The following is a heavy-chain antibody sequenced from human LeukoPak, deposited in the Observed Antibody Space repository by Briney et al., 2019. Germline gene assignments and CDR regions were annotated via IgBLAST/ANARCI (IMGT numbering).Heavy chain of an antibody. CDR2: MNPNSGNT. CDR1: GYTFTSYD. J-gene: IGHJ4*02. CDR3: AREGSGSYHGLFDY. V-gene: IGHV1-8*01. D-gene: IGHD1-26*01. Sequence: ASVKVSCKASGYTFTSYDINWVRQATGQGLEWMGWMNPNSGNTGYAQKFQGRVTMTTDTSTSTAYMELRSLRSDDTAVYYCAREGSGSYHGLFDYWGQGTLVTVSS.